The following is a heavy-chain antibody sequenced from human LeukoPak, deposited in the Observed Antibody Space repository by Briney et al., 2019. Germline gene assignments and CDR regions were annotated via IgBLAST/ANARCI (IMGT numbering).Heavy chain of an antibody. CDR3: ARHEYSGSYYGLSWFDP. J-gene: IGHJ5*02. Sequence: SETLSLTCTVSGGSISSSSYYWGWIRQPPWKGLEWIGSIYYSGSTYYNPSLKSRVTISVDTSKNQLSLKLSSLTAADTAVYYCARHEYSGSYYGLSWFDPWGQGTLVTVSS. CDR1: GGSISSSSYY. V-gene: IGHV4-39*01. CDR2: IYYSGST. D-gene: IGHD1-26*01.